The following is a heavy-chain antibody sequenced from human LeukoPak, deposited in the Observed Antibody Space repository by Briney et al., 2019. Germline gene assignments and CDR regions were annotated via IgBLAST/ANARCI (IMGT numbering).Heavy chain of an antibody. CDR2: IWYDGSNK. D-gene: IGHD1-14*01. CDR3: ARDRNREYPDYFDY. J-gene: IGHJ4*02. V-gene: IGHV3-33*01. Sequence: GRSLRLSCAASGLTFSSYGMHWVRQAPGKGLEWVAVIWYDGSNKYYADSVKGRFTISRDNSKNTLYLQMNSLRAEDTAVYYCARDRNREYPDYFDYWGQGTLVTVSS. CDR1: GLTFSSYG.